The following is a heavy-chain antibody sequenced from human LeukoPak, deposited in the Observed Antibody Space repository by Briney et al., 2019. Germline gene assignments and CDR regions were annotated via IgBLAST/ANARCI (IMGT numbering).Heavy chain of an antibody. Sequence: SGTLSLTCTVSGGSVSSGSYYWSWIRQPPGKGLEWIGYIYYSGSTNYNPSLKSRVTISVDTSKNQLSLKLSSVTAADTAVYHCAREAMYSYGNNFDYWGQGTLVTVSS. CDR2: IYYSGST. D-gene: IGHD5-18*01. CDR1: GGSVSSGSYY. CDR3: AREAMYSYGNNFDY. J-gene: IGHJ4*02. V-gene: IGHV4-61*01.